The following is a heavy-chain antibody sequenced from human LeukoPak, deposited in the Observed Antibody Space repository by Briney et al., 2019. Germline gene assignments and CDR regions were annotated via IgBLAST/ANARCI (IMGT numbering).Heavy chain of an antibody. CDR1: GFTFDDYS. D-gene: IGHD1-26*01. J-gene: IGHJ5*01. CDR3: VKEKYIRIVGGTVFDS. CDR2: ILWNGGNT. V-gene: IGHV3-43D*03. Sequence: GGSLRLSCAASGFTFDDYSMHWVRQAPGKGPEWVSLILWNGGNTYYADSVKARFTISRDNSKNSLYLQMNNLRVEDTALYYCVKEKYIRIVGGTVFDSWGQGTLVTVSS.